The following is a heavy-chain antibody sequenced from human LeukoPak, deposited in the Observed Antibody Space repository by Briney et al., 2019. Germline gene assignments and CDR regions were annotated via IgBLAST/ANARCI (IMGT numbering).Heavy chain of an antibody. CDR2: INHSGST. D-gene: IGHD5-12*01. V-gene: IGHV4-34*01. CDR3: ARHGRRVATIPTFDY. CDR1: GGSFSGYY. J-gene: IGHJ4*02. Sequence: KTSETLSLTCAVYGGSFSGYYWSWIRQPPGKGLEWIGEINHSGSTNYNPSLKSRVTISVDTSKNQFSLKLSSVTAADTAVYYCARHGRRVATIPTFDYWGQGTLVTVSS.